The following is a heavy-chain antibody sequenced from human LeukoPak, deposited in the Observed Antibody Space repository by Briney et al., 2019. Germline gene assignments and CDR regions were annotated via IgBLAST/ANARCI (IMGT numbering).Heavy chain of an antibody. J-gene: IGHJ4*02. CDR2: ISDSGSP. V-gene: IGHV4-59*08. D-gene: IGHD3-16*01. CDR3: ARHADGGVLIIAYLFHV. Sequence: SETLSLTCSVSGATVSSYYWSWLRQTPGKGLEWIGHISDSGSPTCNPSLKSRVTISEDMSKNQISLNLRSVTAADTAVYYCARHADGGVLIIAYLFHVWGQGFLVSVSS. CDR1: GATVSSYY.